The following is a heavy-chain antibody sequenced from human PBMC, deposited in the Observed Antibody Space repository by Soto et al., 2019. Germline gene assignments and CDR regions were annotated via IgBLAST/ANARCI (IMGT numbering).Heavy chain of an antibody. Sequence: QVQLVDSGGGVVQPGRSLRLSCAASGFTFSSYGMHWVRQAPGRGLEWVAIISYDGSNKYYVDSVKGRFTISRDNSKNTVYLQMNSLRVEDTAVYYCAKDPWNGYNRAEYFQHWGQGTLVTVSS. D-gene: IGHD5-12*01. J-gene: IGHJ1*01. CDR3: AKDPWNGYNRAEYFQH. CDR1: GFTFSSYG. V-gene: IGHV3-30*18. CDR2: ISYDGSNK.